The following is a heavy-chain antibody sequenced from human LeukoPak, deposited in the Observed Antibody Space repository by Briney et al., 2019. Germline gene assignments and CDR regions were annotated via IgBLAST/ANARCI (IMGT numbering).Heavy chain of an antibody. D-gene: IGHD1-14*01. CDR1: GFSFSRYW. Sequence: GGSLRLSCVASGFSFSRYWMSWVRQAPGKGLEWVANIEQDGSEKDYVDSVKGRFTISRDNAKNSLYLQMHSLRAEDTAVYYCARDENPSENWGQGTLVTVSS. V-gene: IGHV3-7*04. CDR3: ARDENPSEN. J-gene: IGHJ4*02. CDR2: IEQDGSEK.